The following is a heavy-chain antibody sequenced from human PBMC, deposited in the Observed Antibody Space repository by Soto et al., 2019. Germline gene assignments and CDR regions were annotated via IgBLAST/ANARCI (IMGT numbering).Heavy chain of an antibody. D-gene: IGHD3-16*01. Sequence: GGSLRLSCAASGFTFSTYAMSWVRQAPGKGLEWVSGISGSNANTYYADSVKGRFTISRDNSKNTLNLQMNSLRADDTAVYYCAREGEAFDIWGQGTLVTVS. V-gene: IGHV3-23*01. CDR1: GFTFSTYA. J-gene: IGHJ3*02. CDR2: ISGSNANT. CDR3: AREGEAFDI.